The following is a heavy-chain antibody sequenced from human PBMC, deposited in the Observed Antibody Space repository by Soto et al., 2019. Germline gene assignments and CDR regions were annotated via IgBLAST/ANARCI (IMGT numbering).Heavy chain of an antibody. V-gene: IGHV4-39*01. CDR1: GGSISSSSYY. Sequence: SETLSPTCTVSGGSISSSSYYWGWIRQPPGKGLEWIGSIYYSGSTYYNPSLKSRVTISVDTSKNEFSLKLSSVTAADTAVYSCARPSGSSTHYGMDVWGQGTTVTVS. D-gene: IGHD2-15*01. CDR2: IYYSGST. CDR3: ARPSGSSTHYGMDV. J-gene: IGHJ6*02.